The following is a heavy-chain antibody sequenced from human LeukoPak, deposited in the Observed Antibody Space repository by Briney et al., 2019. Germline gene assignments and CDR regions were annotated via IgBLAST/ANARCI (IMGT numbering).Heavy chain of an antibody. V-gene: IGHV4-38-2*01. CDR3: ARGYSGYDPFDY. Sequence: SETLSLTCAVSGYSISNGYYWGWIRQPPGKGLEWIGNIYHSGKTYYSPSLQSRVAISVDTSKNQFSLKLSSVTAADTAVYYCARGYSGYDPFDYWGQGTLVTVSS. CDR2: IYHSGKT. D-gene: IGHD5-12*01. CDR1: GYSISNGYY. J-gene: IGHJ4*02.